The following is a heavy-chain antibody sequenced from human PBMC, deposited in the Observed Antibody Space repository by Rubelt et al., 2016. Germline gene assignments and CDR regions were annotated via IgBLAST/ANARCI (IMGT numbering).Heavy chain of an antibody. CDR3: AKVAIAAPTLDY. D-gene: IGHD6-13*01. CDR2: ISGSGGST. V-gene: IGHV3-23*01. J-gene: IGHJ4*02. Sequence: VQLQQWGAGLLKPSETLSLTCAVYGGSLSGYYWSWIRQPPGKGLEWVSTISGSGGSTYYADSVKGRFTISRDNSKNTLYLQMNSLRAEDTAVYYCAKVAIAAPTLDYWGQGTLVTVSS. CDR1: GGSLSGYY.